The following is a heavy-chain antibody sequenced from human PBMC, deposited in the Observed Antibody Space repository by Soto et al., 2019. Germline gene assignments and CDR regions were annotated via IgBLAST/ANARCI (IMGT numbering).Heavy chain of an antibody. Sequence: QVQLVQSGAEVKKPGASVKVSCKASGYTFTNYGISWVRQAPGQGLEWMGGISAYNGNTNYAQKHQGIVTMTTDTSTSTAYTELRSLRSDDAAVYYCARTRYGGDYWGQGTLVTVSS. J-gene: IGHJ4*02. CDR3: ARTRYGGDY. D-gene: IGHD5-18*01. CDR2: ISAYNGNT. V-gene: IGHV1-18*01. CDR1: GYTFTNYG.